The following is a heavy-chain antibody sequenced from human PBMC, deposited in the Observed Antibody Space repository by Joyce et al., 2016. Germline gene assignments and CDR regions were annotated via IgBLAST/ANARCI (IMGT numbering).Heavy chain of an antibody. J-gene: IGHJ4*02. CDR3: ALLGASTPYSGDWALDY. Sequence: QLQLQESGPGLAKPSETLSLTCTVSGDSISDSSYYWGWVRQPPGKGLEWIATIYYGGGTFYNPALASGVTIAADTSKMHFSLRLTSVTAADTALYYCALLGASTPYSGDWALDYWGQGTLLTVSS. D-gene: IGHD2-21*02. V-gene: IGHV4-39*02. CDR2: IYYGGGT. CDR1: GDSISDSSYY.